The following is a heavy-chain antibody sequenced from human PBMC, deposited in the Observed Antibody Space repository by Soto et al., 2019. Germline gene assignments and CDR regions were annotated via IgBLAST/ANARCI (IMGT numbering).Heavy chain of an antibody. CDR1: GFTFSSYG. CDR2: IWYDGSNK. CDR3: ARDLAEAGHYYYYYMDV. J-gene: IGHJ6*03. V-gene: IGHV3-33*01. D-gene: IGHD6-19*01. Sequence: GESLKISCAASGFTFSSYGMHWVRQAPGKGLEWVAVIWYDGSNKYYADSVKGRFTISRDNSKNTLYLQMNSLRAEDTAVYYCARDLAEAGHYYYYYMDVWGKGTTVTVSS.